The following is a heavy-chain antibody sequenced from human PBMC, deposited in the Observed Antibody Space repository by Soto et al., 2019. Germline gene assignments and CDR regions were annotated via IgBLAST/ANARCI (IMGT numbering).Heavy chain of an antibody. CDR3: ARQATEYSSSWDDY. CDR2: IYYSGST. CDR1: GGSISSSSYY. D-gene: IGHD6-6*01. Sequence: QLQLQESGPGLVKPSETLSLTCTVSGGSISSSSYYWGGIPKPPGKGREWIGSIYYSGSTYYNPSLKSRVTISVDTSKNQFSLKLSSVTAADTAVYYCARQATEYSSSWDDYWGQGTLVTVSS. J-gene: IGHJ4*02. V-gene: IGHV4-39*01.